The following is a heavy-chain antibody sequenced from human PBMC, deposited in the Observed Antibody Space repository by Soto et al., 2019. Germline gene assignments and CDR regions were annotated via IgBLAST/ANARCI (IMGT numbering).Heavy chain of an antibody. CDR3: TRLGERNYYDSSGYFVAFDI. J-gene: IGHJ3*02. D-gene: IGHD3-22*01. CDR1: GFTFSGSA. CDR2: IRSKANSYAT. Sequence: GWSLRLSCAASGFTFSGSAMHWVRQASGKGLEWVGRIRSKANSYATAYAASVKGRFTISRDDSKNTAYLQMNSLKTEDTAVYYCTRLGERNYYDSSGYFVAFDIWGQGTMVTVSS. V-gene: IGHV3-73*01.